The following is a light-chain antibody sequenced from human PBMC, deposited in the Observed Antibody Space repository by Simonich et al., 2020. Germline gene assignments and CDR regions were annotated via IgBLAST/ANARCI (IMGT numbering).Light chain of an antibody. Sequence: SSELTQDPAVSVALGQTVRITCQRDILRSYYASWYQQNPGQAPVLVIYGKNKRPSWIPDRFSGSSSGNTASLTITGAQAEDEADYYCNSRDSSGNHVVFGGGTKLTVL. J-gene: IGLJ2*01. CDR3: NSRDSSGNHVV. CDR2: GKN. V-gene: IGLV3-19*01. CDR1: ILRSYY.